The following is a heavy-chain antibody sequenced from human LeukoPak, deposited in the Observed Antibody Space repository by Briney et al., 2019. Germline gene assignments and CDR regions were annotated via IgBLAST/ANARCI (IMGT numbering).Heavy chain of an antibody. CDR3: ARDATITMILGYFDD. J-gene: IGHJ4*02. D-gene: IGHD3-10*01. CDR1: GFTFDDHA. Sequence: PGRSLRLSCAASGFTFDDHAMHWVRQGPGKGLEWVSGISWNSGSIGYADSVKGRFTIYRDNAKNSLHLQMNSLRAEDTATYYCARDATITMILGYFDDWGQGTLVTVSS. V-gene: IGHV3-9*01. CDR2: ISWNSGSI.